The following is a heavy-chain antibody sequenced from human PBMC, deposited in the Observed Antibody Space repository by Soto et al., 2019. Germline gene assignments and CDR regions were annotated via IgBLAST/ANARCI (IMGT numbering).Heavy chain of an antibody. CDR3: AGAAGTSYYYGMDV. J-gene: IGHJ6*02. Sequence: ASVKVSCKVSGYTLTELSMHWVRQAPGKGLEWMGGFDPEDGETIYAQKSQGRVTMTEDTSTDTAYMELSSLRSEDTAVYYCAGAAGTSYYYGMDVWGQGTTVTVSS. CDR1: GYTLTELS. CDR2: FDPEDGET. D-gene: IGHD6-13*01. V-gene: IGHV1-24*01.